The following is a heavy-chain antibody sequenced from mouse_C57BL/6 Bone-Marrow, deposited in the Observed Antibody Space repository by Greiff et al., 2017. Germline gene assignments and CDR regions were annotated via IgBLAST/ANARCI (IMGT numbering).Heavy chain of an antibody. V-gene: IGHV1-55*01. CDR2: IYPGSGST. J-gene: IGHJ2*01. CDR1: GYTFTSSW. Sequence: QVQLQQPGAELVMPGASVTMSCKASGYTFTSSWITWVKQRPGQGLEWIGDIYPGSGSTNYNEKFKSKATLTVDTSSSTAYMQLSSLTAEDSADYYCRRRQPGLYWGQGTTLTVSS. CDR3: RRRQPGLY. D-gene: IGHD3-2*01.